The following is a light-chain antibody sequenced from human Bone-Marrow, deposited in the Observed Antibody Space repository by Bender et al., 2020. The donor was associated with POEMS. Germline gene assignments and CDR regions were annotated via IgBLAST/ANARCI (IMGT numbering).Light chain of an antibody. V-gene: IGLV1-44*01. Sequence: QSVLTQPPSASGTPGQRVTISCSGGSSNIGAHAVNWYQHLPGTAPKLLIYSSHRRPSEVPDRFSGSRSGTSASLAISGLQSEDEADYYCAVCDDSLNGWVCGGGTRLTVL. CDR3: AVCDDSLNGWV. CDR1: SSNIGAHA. CDR2: SSH. J-gene: IGLJ3*02.